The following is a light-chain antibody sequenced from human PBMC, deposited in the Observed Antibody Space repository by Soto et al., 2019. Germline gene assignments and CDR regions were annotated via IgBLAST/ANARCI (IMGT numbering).Light chain of an antibody. V-gene: IGLV2-14*01. Sequence: QSVLTQPASVYGAPGQSITISCTGTSSDVGGYNYVSWYQQHPGKAPKLMIYDVSNRPSGVSNRFSGSKSGNTASLTISGLQAEDEADYYCSSYTRSSTLYVFGTGTKVTVL. J-gene: IGLJ1*01. CDR3: SSYTRSSTLYV. CDR1: SSDVGGYNY. CDR2: DVS.